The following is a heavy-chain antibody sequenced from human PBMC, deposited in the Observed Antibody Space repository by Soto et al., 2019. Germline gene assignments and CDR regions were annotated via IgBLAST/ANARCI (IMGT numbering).Heavy chain of an antibody. CDR2: IYYNGNS. CDR3: AREQYNWKI. V-gene: IGHV4-59*01. D-gene: IGHD1-20*01. Sequence: SETLSLTCTVSGGSISTYYWSWIRQPPGKGLEWLGYIYYNGNSYYNPSLKSRLTMSVDTSKNQFSLRLSSATAADTAVYYCAREQYNWKIWGQGTRVTVSS. CDR1: GGSISTYY. J-gene: IGHJ4*02.